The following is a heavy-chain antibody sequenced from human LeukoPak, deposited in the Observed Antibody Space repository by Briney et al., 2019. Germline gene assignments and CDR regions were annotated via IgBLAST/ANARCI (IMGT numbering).Heavy chain of an antibody. D-gene: IGHD3-10*01. V-gene: IGHV1-3*01. CDR2: INAGNGNT. CDR1: GYTFTSNA. Sequence: ASVKVSCKASGYTFTSNAMHWVRQAPGQRLEWMGWINAGNGNTKYSQKFQGRVTITRDTSASTAYMELSSLRSEDTAVYYCAREGSMVRGVIHYWGQGTLVTVSS. J-gene: IGHJ4*02. CDR3: AREGSMVRGVIHY.